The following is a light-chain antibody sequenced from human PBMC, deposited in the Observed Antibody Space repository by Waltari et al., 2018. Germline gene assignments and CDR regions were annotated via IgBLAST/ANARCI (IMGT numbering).Light chain of an antibody. V-gene: IGLV2-23*02. CDR1: SRDVRSYKL. CDR2: GVI. J-gene: IGLJ3*02. Sequence: QSALTQPASVSGSPGQSITISCTGTSRDVRSYKLVSWFQQYPGKVPKRMIYGVIKRPSGCSNRFSGSKSGNTASLTISGLQAEDEADYYCCSYAGRSIWVFGGGTKVTVL. CDR3: CSYAGRSIWV.